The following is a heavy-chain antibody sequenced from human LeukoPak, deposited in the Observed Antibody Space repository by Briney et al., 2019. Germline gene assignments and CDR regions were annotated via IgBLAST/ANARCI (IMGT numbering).Heavy chain of an antibody. D-gene: IGHD6-19*01. CDR3: VRHTTSGWYQVVY. CDR2: ITYSGST. J-gene: IGHJ4*02. Sequence: PGXGLEWIGFITYSGSTDHNPSLKSRVTISVDASKNQFSLKLTSVTAADTAVYYCVRHTTSGWYQVVYWGQGTLVTVSS. V-gene: IGHV4-61*07.